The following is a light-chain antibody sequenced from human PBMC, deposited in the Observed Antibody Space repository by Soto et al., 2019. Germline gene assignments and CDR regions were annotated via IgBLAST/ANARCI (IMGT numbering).Light chain of an antibody. Sequence: QSALTQPASVSGSPGQSITISCTGTSIDVGGYNYVSWFQQHPGKAPKLMIYDVSARPSGVSNRFSASKSGNTASLTISGLQAEDEADYYCSSYTPSGFVFGPGTKLTVL. CDR1: SIDVGGYNY. V-gene: IGLV2-14*01. J-gene: IGLJ1*01. CDR3: SSYTPSGFV. CDR2: DVS.